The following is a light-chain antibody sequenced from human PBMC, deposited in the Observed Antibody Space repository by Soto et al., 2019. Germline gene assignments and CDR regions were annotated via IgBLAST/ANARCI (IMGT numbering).Light chain of an antibody. CDR2: LEGSGSY. CDR3: ETWDSNTWV. CDR1: SRHSSYI. J-gene: IGLJ3*02. Sequence: QSVLTQSSSASASLGSSVKLTCTLSSRHSSYIIAWHQQQPGKAPRYLMKLEGSGSYNKGSGVRDRFSGSTSGADRYLTISNLQFEDEADYYCETWDSNTWVFGGGTKLTVL. V-gene: IGLV4-60*02.